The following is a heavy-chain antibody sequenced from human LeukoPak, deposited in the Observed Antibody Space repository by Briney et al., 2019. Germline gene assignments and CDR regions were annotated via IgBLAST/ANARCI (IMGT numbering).Heavy chain of an antibody. V-gene: IGHV4-59*08. D-gene: IGHD5-18*01. CDR1: GGSISSYY. J-gene: IGHJ4*02. CDR3: ACQGYSYGADFDFDY. Sequence: SETLSHTCTVSGGSISSYYWSWIRQPPGKGLEWIGYIYYSGSTNYNPSLKSRVTISVDTSKNQFSLKLSSVTAADTAVYYCACQGYSYGADFDFDYWGQGTLVTVSS. CDR2: IYYSGST.